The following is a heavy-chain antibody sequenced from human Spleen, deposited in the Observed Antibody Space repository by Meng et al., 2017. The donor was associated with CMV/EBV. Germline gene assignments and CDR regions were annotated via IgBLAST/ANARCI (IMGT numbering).Heavy chain of an antibody. Sequence: GGSLRLSCAASRFTFSTYAFHWVRQAPGKGLEWVAGISYDGSDEYYADSVKGRFTISRDNSKNTLYLQMNSLRSDDTAVYYCAKMKLLARNFFDPWGQGTLVTVSS. CDR1: RFTFSTYA. J-gene: IGHJ5*02. CDR2: ISYDGSDE. D-gene: IGHD3-10*01. V-gene: IGHV3-30-3*02. CDR3: AKMKLLARNFFDP.